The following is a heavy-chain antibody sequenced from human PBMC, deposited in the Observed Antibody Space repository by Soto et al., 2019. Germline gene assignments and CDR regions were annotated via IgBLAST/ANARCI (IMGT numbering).Heavy chain of an antibody. J-gene: IGHJ5*02. CDR2: IYYSGST. V-gene: IGHV4-39*01. Sequence: QLQLQESGPGLVKPSETLSLTCTVSGGSISSSSYYWGWIRQPPGKGLEWIGSIYYSGSTYYNPSLKSRVTISVDTSKNQFSLKLSSVTAADTAVYYCARQQAPWFGELFLGWFDPWGQGTLVTVSP. D-gene: IGHD3-10*01. CDR3: ARQQAPWFGELFLGWFDP. CDR1: GGSISSSSYY.